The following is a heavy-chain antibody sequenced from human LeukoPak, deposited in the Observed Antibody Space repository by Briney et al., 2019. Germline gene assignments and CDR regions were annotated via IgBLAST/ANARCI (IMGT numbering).Heavy chain of an antibody. CDR1: GITLSVYW. J-gene: IGHJ4*02. CDR3: AGSGSGYFDY. CDR2: IKQDGSEK. Sequence: GGSLRLSCAASGITLSVYWMSWVRQAPGKGLEWVANIKQDGSEKYYRDSVQGRFTISRDNAKNSLYLQMNSLRAEDTAVYYCAGSGSGYFDYWGQGSLVTVSS. V-gene: IGHV3-7*01.